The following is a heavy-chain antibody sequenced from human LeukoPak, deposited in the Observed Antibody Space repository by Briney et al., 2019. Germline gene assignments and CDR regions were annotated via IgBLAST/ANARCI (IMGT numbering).Heavy chain of an antibody. J-gene: IGHJ4*02. V-gene: IGHV4-34*01. CDR1: GGSFSGYY. CDR3: AITDTAVAAANFDC. CDR2: INHSGST. D-gene: IGHD6-13*01. Sequence: SETLSLTCAVYGGSFSGYYWSWIRQPPGKGLEWIGEINHSGSTNYNPSLKSRVTISVDTSKNQFSLKLSSVTAADTAVHYCAITDTAVAAANFDCWGQGTLVTVSS.